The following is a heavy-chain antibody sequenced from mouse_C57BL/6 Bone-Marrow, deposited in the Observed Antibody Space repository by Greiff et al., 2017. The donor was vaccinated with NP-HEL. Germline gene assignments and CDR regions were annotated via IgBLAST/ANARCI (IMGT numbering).Heavy chain of an antibody. J-gene: IGHJ1*03. CDR2: ISNGGGST. D-gene: IGHD2-5*01. V-gene: IGHV5-12*01. CDR3: ARPYSNYLWYFDV. Sequence: EVKLVESGGGLVQPGGSLKLSCAASGFTFSDYYMYWVRQTPEKRLEWVAYISNGGGSTYYPDTVKGRFTISRDNAKNTLYLQMSRLKSEDTAMYYCARPYSNYLWYFDVWGTGTTVTVSS. CDR1: GFTFSDYY.